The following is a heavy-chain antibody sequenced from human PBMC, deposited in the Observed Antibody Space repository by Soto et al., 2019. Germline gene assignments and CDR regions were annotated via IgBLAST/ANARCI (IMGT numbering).Heavy chain of an antibody. D-gene: IGHD6-6*01. CDR1: GFTFDDFA. CDR2: ITWNSGNI. CDR3: AKDLLKGSRSSTYYHFYGLDV. Sequence: EAQLVESGGGLIQPGGSLRLSCAVSGFTFDDFAMHWVRQAPGKGLEWVSSITWNSGNIAYADSVRGRFTISRDNARAVLYLQMNALTPEDTALYYCAKDLLKGSRSSTYYHFYGLDVWGQATTVTVSS. V-gene: IGHV3-9*01. J-gene: IGHJ6*01.